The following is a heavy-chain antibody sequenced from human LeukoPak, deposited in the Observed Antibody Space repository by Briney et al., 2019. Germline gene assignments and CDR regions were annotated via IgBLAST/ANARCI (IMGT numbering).Heavy chain of an antibody. J-gene: IGHJ3*02. CDR3: ATRTFYYGSDPLAFDI. CDR2: FDPEDGET. V-gene: IGHV1-24*01. Sequence: ASVKVSCKVSGYTLTELSMHWVRQAPGKGLEWMGGFDPEDGETIYAQKFQGRVTMTKDTSTDTAYMELSSLRSEDTAVYYCATRTFYYGSDPLAFDIRGQGTMVTVSS. D-gene: IGHD3-10*01. CDR1: GYTLTELS.